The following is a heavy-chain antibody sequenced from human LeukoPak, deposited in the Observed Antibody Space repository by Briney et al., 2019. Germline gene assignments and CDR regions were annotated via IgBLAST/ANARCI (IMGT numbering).Heavy chain of an antibody. D-gene: IGHD3-10*01. CDR1: GYTFTSYA. J-gene: IGHJ3*02. CDR3: ARVTMVRGFIRAFDI. CDR2: INAGNGNT. V-gene: IGHV1-3*01. Sequence: ASVKVSCKASGYTFTSYAMHWVRQAPGQRLEWMGWINAGNGNTKYSQKFQGRVTITRDTSASTAYMELRSLKDTAVYYCARVTMVRGFIRAFDIWGQGTMVTVSS.